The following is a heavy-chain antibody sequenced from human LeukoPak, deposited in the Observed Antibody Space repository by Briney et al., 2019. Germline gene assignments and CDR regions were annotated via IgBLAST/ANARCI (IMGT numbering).Heavy chain of an antibody. CDR1: GFTFSSSA. J-gene: IGHJ4*02. D-gene: IGHD2-21*02. CDR2: ISNNGGYT. Sequence: GGSLRLSCAASGFTFSSSAMSWVRQAPGKGLEWVSAISNNGGYTYYADSVQGRFTISRDNSKSTLCLQMNSLRAEDTAVYYCAKSRLAVTDRGLFDYWGQGILVTASS. CDR3: AKSRLAVTDRGLFDY. V-gene: IGHV3-23*01.